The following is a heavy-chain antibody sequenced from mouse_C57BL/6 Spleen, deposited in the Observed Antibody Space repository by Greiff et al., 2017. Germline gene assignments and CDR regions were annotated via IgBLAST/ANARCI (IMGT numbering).Heavy chain of an antibody. V-gene: IGHV1-42*01. CDR2: INPSTGGT. J-gene: IGHJ2*01. Sequence: VQLQQSGPELVKPGASVKISCKASGYSFTGYYMHWVKQRPEKSLEWIGKINPSTGGTTYNQKFKAKATLTVDKSSSTAYMQLKSLASADSAVYYFEREALDYWGQGTTLTVSS. CDR3: EREALDY. CDR1: GYSFTGYY.